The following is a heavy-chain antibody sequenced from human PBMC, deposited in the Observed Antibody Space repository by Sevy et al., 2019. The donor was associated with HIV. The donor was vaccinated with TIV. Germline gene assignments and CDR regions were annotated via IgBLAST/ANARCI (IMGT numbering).Heavy chain of an antibody. D-gene: IGHD6-13*01. CDR3: TREAKQQLSQYFFDC. CDR2: INVGNGNT. J-gene: IGHJ4*02. Sequence: ASVKVSCKASGYLFISFVMHWVRQAPGQGLEWVGWINVGNGNTKYRQKFQDRVTITRDASTSTTYMELTSLTSEDTAIYYCTREAKQQLSQYFFDCWGQRTLVTVSS. CDR1: GYLFISFV. V-gene: IGHV1-3*01.